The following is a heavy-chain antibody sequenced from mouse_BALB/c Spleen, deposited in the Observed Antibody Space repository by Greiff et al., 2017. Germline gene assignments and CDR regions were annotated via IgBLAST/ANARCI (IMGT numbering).Heavy chain of an antibody. CDR2: IWAGGST. CDR3: ARERDYYGSSYWYFDV. CDR1: GFSLTSYG. J-gene: IGHJ1*01. V-gene: IGHV2-9*02. Sequence: VKLLESGPGLVAPSQSLSITCTVSGFSLTSYGVHWVRQPPGKGLEWLGVIWAGGSTNYNSALMSRLSISKDNSKSQVFLKMNSLQTDDTAMYYCARERDYYGSSYWYFDVWGAGTTVTVSS. D-gene: IGHD1-1*01.